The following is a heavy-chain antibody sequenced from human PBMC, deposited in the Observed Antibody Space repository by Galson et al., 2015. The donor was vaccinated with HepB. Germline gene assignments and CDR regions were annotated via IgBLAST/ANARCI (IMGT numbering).Heavy chain of an antibody. CDR1: GFTFDDYA. Sequence: SLRLSCAASGFTFDDYAMHWVRQAPGKGLEWVSGISWNSNTIGYADSVRGRFTISRDNAKNSLYLQMNSLRAEDTALYYCAKDQGSYYDSPYYYMDVWGKGTTVTVSS. CDR3: AKDQGSYYDSPYYYMDV. J-gene: IGHJ6*03. V-gene: IGHV3-9*01. D-gene: IGHD3-22*01. CDR2: ISWNSNTI.